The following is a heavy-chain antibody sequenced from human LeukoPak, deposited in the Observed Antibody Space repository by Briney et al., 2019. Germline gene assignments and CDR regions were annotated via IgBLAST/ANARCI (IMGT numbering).Heavy chain of an antibody. CDR3: ARTTDYLNWFDP. V-gene: IGHV5-51*01. CDR1: GYSFTSYW. Sequence: GESLKISCKGSGYSFTSYWIGWVRQMPGKGLEWMGIIYPGDSDTRYSPSFQGQVTISADRSISAAYLQWSSLKASDTAVYCCARTTDYLNWFDPWGQGTLVTVSS. CDR2: IYPGDSDT. J-gene: IGHJ5*02. D-gene: IGHD4-11*01.